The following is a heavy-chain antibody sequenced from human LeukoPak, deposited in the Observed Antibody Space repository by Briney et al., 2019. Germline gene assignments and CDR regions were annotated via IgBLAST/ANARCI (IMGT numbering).Heavy chain of an antibody. CDR3: AREAGDYVWGSYRPPEPDY. Sequence: ASVKVSCQASGYTFTSYGISWVRQAPGQGLEWMGWISAYNGNTNYAQKLQGRVTMTTDTSTSTAYMELRSLRSDDTAVYYCAREAGDYVWGSYRPPEPDYWGQGTLVTVSS. CDR1: GYTFTSYG. V-gene: IGHV1-18*04. D-gene: IGHD3-16*02. CDR2: ISAYNGNT. J-gene: IGHJ4*02.